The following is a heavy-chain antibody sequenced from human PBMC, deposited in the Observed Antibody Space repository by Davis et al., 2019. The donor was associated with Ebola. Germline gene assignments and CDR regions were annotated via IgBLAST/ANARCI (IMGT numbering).Heavy chain of an antibody. J-gene: IGHJ4*02. CDR1: GFIFNTW. V-gene: IGHV3-74*01. Sequence: PGGSLRLSCAASGFIFNTWMHWARQVPGKGLEWFSHINVDGSVTTFADSVKGRFTISRDNAKNPLYLQMNSLRADDTAVYYCAAYRTVPKERGVEYWGQGTLVTVSS. D-gene: IGHD1-1*01. CDR3: AAYRTVPKERGVEY. CDR2: INVDGSVT.